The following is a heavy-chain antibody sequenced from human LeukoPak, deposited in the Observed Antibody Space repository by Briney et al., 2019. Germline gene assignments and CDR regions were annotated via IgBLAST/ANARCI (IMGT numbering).Heavy chain of an antibody. CDR2: IYYSGST. D-gene: IGHD3-16*01. J-gene: IGHJ4*02. V-gene: IGHV4-59*01. Sequence: PSETLSPTCTVSGGSISSYYWSWIRQPPGKGLEWIGYIYYSGSTNYNPSLKSQVTISVDTSKNQFSLKLSSVTAADTAVYYCARGWGYFDYWGQGTLVTASS. CDR1: GGSISSYY. CDR3: ARGWGYFDY.